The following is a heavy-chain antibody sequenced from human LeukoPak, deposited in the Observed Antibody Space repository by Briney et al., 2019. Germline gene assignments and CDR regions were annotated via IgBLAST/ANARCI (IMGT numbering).Heavy chain of an antibody. Sequence: PSETLSLTCSVSDDSISRRGYYWSWIRQRPGMGVEWMGYIYYNGRSGNTYYNLALKSRVTMSIDTGEKHFSLRLTSVTAADTAVYYCANSLPTVSTRNYFDYWGQGTLVIVSS. D-gene: IGHD5/OR15-5a*01. V-gene: IGHV4-31*03. CDR1: DDSISRRGYY. CDR2: IYYNGRSGNT. J-gene: IGHJ4*02. CDR3: ANSLPTVSTRNYFDY.